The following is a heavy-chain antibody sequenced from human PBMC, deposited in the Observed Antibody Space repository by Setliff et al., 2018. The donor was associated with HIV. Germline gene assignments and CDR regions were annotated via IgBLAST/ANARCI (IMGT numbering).Heavy chain of an antibody. D-gene: IGHD3-16*01. CDR1: GGSMRNYY. CDR3: ARQFWMLTTLYFDS. CDR2: ISYNGIT. Sequence: PSETLSLTCSVSGGSMRNYYWSWIRQPPRKGLEWVGYISYNGITTYNPSLKSRVTISVDTSKNHFSLSLSSVTAADTAVYYCARQFWMLTTLYFDSLGPGTLVTVSS. J-gene: IGHJ4*02. V-gene: IGHV4-59*08.